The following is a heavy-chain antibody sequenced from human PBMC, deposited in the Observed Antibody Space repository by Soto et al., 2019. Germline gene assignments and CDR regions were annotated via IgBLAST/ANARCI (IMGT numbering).Heavy chain of an antibody. D-gene: IGHD3-16*02. CDR1: GFTFSSYW. Sequence: GGSLRLSCAASGFTFSSYWMHWVRQAPGKGLVWVSRINSDGSSTSYADSVKGRFTISRDNAKNTLYLQMNSLRAEDTAVYYCASGYTVREDAFDIWGQGTMVTVSS. J-gene: IGHJ3*02. V-gene: IGHV3-74*01. CDR3: ASGYTVREDAFDI. CDR2: INSDGSST.